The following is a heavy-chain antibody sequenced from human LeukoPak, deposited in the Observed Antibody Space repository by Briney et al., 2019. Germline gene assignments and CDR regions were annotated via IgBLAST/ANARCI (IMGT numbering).Heavy chain of an antibody. CDR2: IYRGGRA. D-gene: IGHD6-13*01. Sequence: GGPLRLSCAASGFNVSNNYMSWVRQAPGKGLEWVSVIYRGGRAYYADSVKGRITISRDNSKNTLYLQMNSLRVEDTAVYYCARDGGAPAGNWGQGTLVTASS. V-gene: IGHV3-53*01. CDR3: ARDGGAPAGN. CDR1: GFNVSNNY. J-gene: IGHJ4*02.